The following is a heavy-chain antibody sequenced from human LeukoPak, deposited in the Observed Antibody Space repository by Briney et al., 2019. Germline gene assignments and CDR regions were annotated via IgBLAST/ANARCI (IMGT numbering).Heavy chain of an antibody. CDR3: ARGSSLWFGELFGVDV. V-gene: IGHV1-46*04. CDR2: INPSGGST. D-gene: IGHD3-10*01. J-gene: IGHJ6*02. CDR1: GYTFTSYY. Sequence: ASVKVSCKASGYTFTSYYIHWVRQAPGQGLEWMGIINPSGGSTDYAQKLQDRVTMTRDTSTSTVYMELSSLRSEDTAVYYCARGSSLWFGELFGVDVWGQGTTVTVSS.